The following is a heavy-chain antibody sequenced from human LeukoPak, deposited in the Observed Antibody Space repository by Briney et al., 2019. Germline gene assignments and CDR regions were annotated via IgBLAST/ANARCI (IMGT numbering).Heavy chain of an antibody. CDR1: GFTFSSYS. CDR2: ISSVSSPI. V-gene: IGHV3-48*02. Sequence: GGSLRLSCAASGFTFSSYSMNWVRQAPGKGLEWVSYISSVSSPISYADSVKGRFTISRDNAKNSLYLQMNSLRDEDTAVYYCARFYGVPGGWFDPWGQGTLVTVSS. CDR3: ARFYGVPGGWFDP. D-gene: IGHD4-17*01. J-gene: IGHJ5*02.